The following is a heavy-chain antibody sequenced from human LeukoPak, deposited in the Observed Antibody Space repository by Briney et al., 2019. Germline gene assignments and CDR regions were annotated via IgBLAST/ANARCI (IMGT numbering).Heavy chain of an antibody. CDR3: ARRSDSGSDDGEDYFDY. V-gene: IGHV4-39*01. CDR2: MYYDGST. Sequence: SETLSLTCTVSGGSIYSTTFYWGWIRQPPGKGLEWIGSMYYDGSTYHDPSLKSRVTISVDTSNNQFSLKLTSVTAADTAVYFCARRSDSGSDDGEDYFDYWGQGTLVTVSS. CDR1: GGSIYSTTFY. D-gene: IGHD1-26*01. J-gene: IGHJ4*02.